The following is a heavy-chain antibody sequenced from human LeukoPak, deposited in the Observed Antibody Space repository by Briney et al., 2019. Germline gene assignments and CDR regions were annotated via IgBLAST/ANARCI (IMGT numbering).Heavy chain of an antibody. V-gene: IGHV4-4*02. D-gene: IGHD3-10*01. CDR1: GDSISSSNW. CDR3: ARGSYSFDY. J-gene: IGHJ4*02. Sequence: SGTLSLTCEVSGDSISSSNWWSWVRQPPGKGLEWIGEIYHSGSTNYNPSLKSRVTISVDKSENQFSLKLTSVTAADTAVYYCARGSYSFDYWGQGTLVTVSS. CDR2: IYHSGST.